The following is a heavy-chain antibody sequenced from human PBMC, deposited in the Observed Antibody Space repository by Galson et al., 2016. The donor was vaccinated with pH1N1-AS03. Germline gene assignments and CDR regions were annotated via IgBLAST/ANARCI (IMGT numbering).Heavy chain of an antibody. CDR1: GFTFSNAW. V-gene: IGHV3-15*01. CDR3: TTDDYGDYRGTGAGTKDACDM. CDR2: IKNRENGRTT. J-gene: IGHJ3*02. Sequence: SLRLSCAASGFTFSNAWMSWVRQAPGKGLEWVGLIKNRENGRTTDYAAPVKGRFTISKDDSKNTLYLQMNSLKIEDTAVYYCTTDDYGDYRGTGAGTKDACDMWVQGTMVTVSS. D-gene: IGHD4-17*01.